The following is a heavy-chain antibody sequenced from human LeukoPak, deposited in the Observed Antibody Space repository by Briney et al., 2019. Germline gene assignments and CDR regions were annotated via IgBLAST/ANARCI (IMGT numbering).Heavy chain of an antibody. Sequence: GGSLRLSCVASGLPIGDFAMHWVRQAPGQGLEWVSLISGDGVSTFFADSVKGRFSISRDNSKNSLFLEMSSLRTEDTAMYYCARESGKFDYWGQGTLVAVSA. CDR2: ISGDGVST. J-gene: IGHJ4*02. CDR3: ARESGKFDY. V-gene: IGHV3-43*02. CDR1: GLPIGDFA.